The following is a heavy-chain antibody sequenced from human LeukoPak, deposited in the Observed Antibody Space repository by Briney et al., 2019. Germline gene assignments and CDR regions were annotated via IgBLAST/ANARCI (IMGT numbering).Heavy chain of an antibody. CDR1: GYSVTSYW. D-gene: IGHD2-15*01. CDR3: ARHTYCSGGSCYFDF. CDR2: IYPGDSDT. V-gene: IGHV5-51*01. J-gene: IGHJ4*02. Sequence: GESLEISCQASGYSVTSYWIGWVRQKPGKGLEWMGIIYPGDSDTRYSPSFQGQVTFSADKSISTAYLQWSSLQASDAAVYYCARHTYCSGGSCYFDFWGQGTLVTVSS.